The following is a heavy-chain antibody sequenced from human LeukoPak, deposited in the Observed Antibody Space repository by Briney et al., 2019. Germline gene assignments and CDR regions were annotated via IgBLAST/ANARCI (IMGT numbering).Heavy chain of an antibody. J-gene: IGHJ4*02. V-gene: IGHV4-4*09. CDR1: GVSISIYY. Sequence: PSETLSLSCTVSGVSISIYYLSWIRQPPGKGLEWIGYIYTSGSTNYNPSLKSRVTISVDNSKNTFYLKLSSVTAEDTAVYYCARHLRYCDSPSCSGFDYWGQGTLVTVSS. CDR2: IYTSGST. CDR3: ARHLRYCDSPSCSGFDY. D-gene: IGHD2-2*01.